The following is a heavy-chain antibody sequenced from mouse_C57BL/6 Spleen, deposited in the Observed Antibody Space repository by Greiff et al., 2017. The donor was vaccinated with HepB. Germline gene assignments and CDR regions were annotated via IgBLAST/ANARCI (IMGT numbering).Heavy chain of an antibody. CDR1: GYAFSSSW. CDR2: IYPGDGDT. D-gene: IGHD1-1*01. J-gene: IGHJ4*01. V-gene: IGHV1-82*01. CDR3: ARWYYYGSSYLDYYAMDY. Sequence: VQLQQSGPELVKPGASVKISCKASGYAFSSSWMNWVKQRPGKGLEWIGRIYPGDGDTNYNGKFKGKATLTADKSSSTAYMQLSSLTSEDSAVYFCARWYYYGSSYLDYYAMDYWGQGTSVTVSS.